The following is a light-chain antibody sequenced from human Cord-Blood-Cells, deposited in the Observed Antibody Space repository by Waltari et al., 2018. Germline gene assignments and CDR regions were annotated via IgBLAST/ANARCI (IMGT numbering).Light chain of an antibody. V-gene: IGKV3-20*01. Sequence: EIVLTQSPGTLSLSPGHIATLPCRASQSVGGIYLAWYEQNPGHAPRLRTYGASSRATGNTDRFSGSGYGTDFTLSIRRLVPEDLAVYYCQQYGSSPPWTFGQGTKVEIK. CDR1: QSVGGIY. CDR2: GAS. CDR3: QQYGSSPPWT. J-gene: IGKJ1*01.